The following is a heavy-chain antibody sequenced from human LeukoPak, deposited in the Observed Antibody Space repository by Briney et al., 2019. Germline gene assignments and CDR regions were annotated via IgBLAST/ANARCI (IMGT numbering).Heavy chain of an antibody. D-gene: IGHD2-2*01. J-gene: IGHJ3*02. V-gene: IGHV1-69*05. CDR1: GGTFSSYA. CDR2: IIPIFGTA. CDR3: ARDMYCSSTSCQGRRRYSDAFDI. Sequence: ASVKVSCKAPGGTFSSYAISWVRQAPGQGLEWMGGIIPIFGTANYAQKFQGRVTITTDESTSTAYMELSSLRSEDTAVYYCARDMYCSSTSCQGRRRYSDAFDIWGQGTMVTVSS.